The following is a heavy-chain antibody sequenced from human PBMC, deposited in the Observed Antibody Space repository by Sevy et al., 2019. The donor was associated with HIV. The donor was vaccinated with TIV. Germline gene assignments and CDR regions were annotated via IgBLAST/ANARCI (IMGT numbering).Heavy chain of an antibody. V-gene: IGHV3-30*02. D-gene: IGHD6-13*01. CDR3: AKDPDRSSSWYDY. CDR1: GLTFSTYG. J-gene: IGHJ4*02. Sequence: GGSLRLSCAASGLTFSTYGMHWVRQAPGKGLEWVAFIRYDGSNKYYPDSVKGRFTISRDNSKNTLYLQMNSLRPEDTAVYYCAKDPDRSSSWYDYWGQVTLVTVSS. CDR2: IRYDGSNK.